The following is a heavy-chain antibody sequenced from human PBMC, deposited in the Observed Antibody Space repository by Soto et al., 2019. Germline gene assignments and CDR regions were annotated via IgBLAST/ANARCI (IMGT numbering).Heavy chain of an antibody. CDR3: ATMNGYFEY. CDR2: ITGSGDRT. D-gene: IGHD3-22*01. V-gene: IGHV3-23*01. J-gene: IGHJ4*02. CDR1: SFIFSSYS. Sequence: PXEFLSLSCADSSFIFSSYSMSWVRQTPGKGLEWVSAITGSGDRTYYADSVKGRFTISRDNSKNTHYLQMTSLRAEDTAIYYCATMNGYFEYWGQGTLVTVS.